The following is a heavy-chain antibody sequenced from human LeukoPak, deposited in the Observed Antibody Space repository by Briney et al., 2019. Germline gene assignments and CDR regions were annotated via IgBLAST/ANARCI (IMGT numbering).Heavy chain of an antibody. CDR2: IYYSGST. CDR3: ARGSRMVRGVLGY. CDR1: GGSISSGDYY. V-gene: IGHV4-30-4*01. J-gene: IGHJ4*02. Sequence: PSETLSLTCTVSGGSISSGDYYWSWIRQPPGKGLEWIGYIYYSGSTYYNPSLKSRVTISVDTSKNQFSLKLSSVTAADTAVYYCARGSRMVRGVLGYWGQGTLVTVSS. D-gene: IGHD3-10*01.